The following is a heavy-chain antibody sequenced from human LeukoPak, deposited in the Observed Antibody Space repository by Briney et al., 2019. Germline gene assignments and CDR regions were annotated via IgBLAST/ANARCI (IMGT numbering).Heavy chain of an antibody. Sequence: PGRSLRLSCAASGFTFDDYAMHWVRQAPGKGLEWVSGISWNSGSIGYADSVKGRFTISRDNAKNSLYLQMNSLRAEDTALYYCAKDKSLGGSGSYFDYWGQGTLVTVSS. CDR3: AKDKSLGGSGSYFDY. V-gene: IGHV3-9*01. CDR2: ISWNSGSI. J-gene: IGHJ4*02. CDR1: GFTFDDYA. D-gene: IGHD3-10*01.